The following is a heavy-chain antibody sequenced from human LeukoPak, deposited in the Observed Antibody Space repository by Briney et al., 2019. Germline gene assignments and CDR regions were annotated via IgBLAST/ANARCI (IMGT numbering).Heavy chain of an antibody. V-gene: IGHV3-11*06. CDR3: ASYTLWYGDS. CDR2: ISIGSSPYT. CDR1: GGSISSGGYY. Sequence: LSLTCTVSGGSISSGGYYWSWIRQHPGKGLEWVSSISIGSSPYTYYADSLKGRFTISRDNAKNSVCLQMNSLRPEDTAVYYCASYTLWYGDSWGQGTLVTVSS. D-gene: IGHD3-10*01. J-gene: IGHJ4*02.